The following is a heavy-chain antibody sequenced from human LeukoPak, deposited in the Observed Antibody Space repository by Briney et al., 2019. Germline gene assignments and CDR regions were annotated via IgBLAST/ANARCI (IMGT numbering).Heavy chain of an antibody. CDR2: ISYSGST. Sequence: KPSETLSLTCTVSGGSISSYYWTWIRQPPGKGLEWIGYISYSGSTNYNPSLKSRVTISVDTSKNQFSLKLSSVTAADTAVYYCARGTTYGDYPTAFDYWGQGTLVSVSS. CDR1: GGSISSYY. J-gene: IGHJ4*02. D-gene: IGHD4-17*01. V-gene: IGHV4-59*01. CDR3: ARGTTYGDYPTAFDY.